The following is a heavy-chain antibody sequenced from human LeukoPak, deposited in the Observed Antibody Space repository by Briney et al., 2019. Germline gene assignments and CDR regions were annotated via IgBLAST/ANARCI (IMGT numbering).Heavy chain of an antibody. D-gene: IGHD3-22*01. Sequence: GGSLRLSCAASGFTVSSNYMSWVRQAPGKGLEWVSVIYSGGTTYYADSVKGRFTISRDNSKNTLYLQMNSLRVEDTAVYYCARKEVAYYDNVWGQGILVTVSS. CDR3: ARKEVAYYDNV. CDR2: IYSGGTT. CDR1: GFTVSSNY. J-gene: IGHJ4*02. V-gene: IGHV3-66*01.